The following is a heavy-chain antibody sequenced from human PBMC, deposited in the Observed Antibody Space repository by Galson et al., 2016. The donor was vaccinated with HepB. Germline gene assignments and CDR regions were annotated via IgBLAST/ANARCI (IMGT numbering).Heavy chain of an antibody. J-gene: IGHJ5*02. V-gene: IGHV4-31*03. Sequence: TLSLTCTVSGASISSVGYYWTWIRQHPGKGLEWIGYIYYIGTTYYNPSLKNRVTISVDTSTNQFSLKLNSVTAADTAVYYCARDASGWGSGWFDPWGQGTLVTVSS. CDR2: IYYIGTT. CDR3: ARDASGWGSGWFDP. CDR1: GASISSVGYY. D-gene: IGHD2-21*01.